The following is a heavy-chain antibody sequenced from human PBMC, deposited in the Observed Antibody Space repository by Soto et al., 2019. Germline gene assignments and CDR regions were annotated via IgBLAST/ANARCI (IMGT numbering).Heavy chain of an antibody. V-gene: IGHV3-9*01. J-gene: IGHJ4*02. CDR2: ISWNSGTI. CDR3: AKYIAAAGSDYFDY. D-gene: IGHD6-13*01. CDR1: GFTFDDYA. Sequence: EVQLVESGGGLVQPGWARRLSCAASGFTFDDYAMHWVRQAPGRGLVWVSGISWNSGTIGYADSLQGRLTISRDNAKNHLYLQMNSLRVEDTALYYCAKYIAAAGSDYFDYRGQGTLVSVSS.